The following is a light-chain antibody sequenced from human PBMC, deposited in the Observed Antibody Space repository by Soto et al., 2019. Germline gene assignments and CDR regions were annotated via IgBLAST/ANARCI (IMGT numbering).Light chain of an antibody. V-gene: IGLV2-8*01. CDR3: SSYAGSNKV. CDR1: SSDVGGYNY. CDR2: EVS. J-gene: IGLJ1*01. Sequence: QSVLTQPPSASGSPGQSVTISCTGTSSDVGGYNYVSWYQQHPGKAPKLMIYEVSKRPSGVPDRFSGSKSGNTASLTVSELQAEDEADYYCSSYAGSNKVFGTGTKVTVL.